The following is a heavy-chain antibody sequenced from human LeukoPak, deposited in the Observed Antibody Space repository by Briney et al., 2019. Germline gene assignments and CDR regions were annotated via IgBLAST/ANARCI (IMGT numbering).Heavy chain of an antibody. V-gene: IGHV3-30*04. D-gene: IGHD2/OR15-2a*01. J-gene: IGHJ5*02. CDR1: GFTFSNYA. CDR3: AKGGDYFYSP. CDR2: ISNAGSNE. Sequence: PGGSLRLSCTASGFTFSNYAMHWVRQAPGKGLEWVAVISNAGSNEYYADSVKGRFTISRDKSKNTLYLQMNSLRAEDTAMYYCAKGGDYFYSPWGQGTLVTVSS.